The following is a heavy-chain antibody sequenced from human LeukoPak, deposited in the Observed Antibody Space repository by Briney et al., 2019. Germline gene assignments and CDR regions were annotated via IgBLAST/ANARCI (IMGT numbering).Heavy chain of an antibody. CDR2: IYHSGST. D-gene: IGHD2-15*01. CDR3: ARSGTYHYYYMDV. V-gene: IGHV4-38-2*02. Sequence: SETLSLTCTVSGYSISSGYYWGWIRQPPGKGLEWIGSIYHSGSTYYNPSLKSRVTISVDTSKNQFSLKLSSVTAADTAVYYCARSGTYHYYYMDVWGKGTTVTVSS. CDR1: GYSISSGYY. J-gene: IGHJ6*03.